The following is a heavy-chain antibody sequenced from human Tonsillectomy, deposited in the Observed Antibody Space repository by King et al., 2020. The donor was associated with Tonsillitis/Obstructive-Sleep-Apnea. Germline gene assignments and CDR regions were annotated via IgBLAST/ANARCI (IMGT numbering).Heavy chain of an antibody. J-gene: IGHJ4*02. CDR1: GFTFSSYG. D-gene: IGHD3-3*01. CDR2: IWYDGSDK. CDR3: VRDAAIFGVVMRGPFDF. V-gene: IGHV3-33*01. Sequence: VQLVESGGGVVQPGRSLRLSWAASGFTFSSYGMNWVRQAPGKGLEWVAVIWYDGSDKYFADSVRGRFTISRDNSKNTLYLQMNSLRAEDTAVYYCVRDAAIFGVVMRGPFDFWGQGTLVTVSS.